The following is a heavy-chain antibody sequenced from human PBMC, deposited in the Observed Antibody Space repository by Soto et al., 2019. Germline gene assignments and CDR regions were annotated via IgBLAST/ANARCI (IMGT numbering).Heavy chain of an antibody. CDR1: GGSISSGGYY. J-gene: IGHJ5*02. D-gene: IGHD3-16*01. Sequence: PSETLSLTCTVSGGSISSGGYYWSWIRQHPGKGLEWIGSIYHSGTTYYNPSLKSRVTISVDTSKNQFSLKLSSVTAADTAVYYCARVGGINWFDPWGQGTLVTVSS. CDR3: ARVGGINWFDP. CDR2: IYHSGTT. V-gene: IGHV4-31*03.